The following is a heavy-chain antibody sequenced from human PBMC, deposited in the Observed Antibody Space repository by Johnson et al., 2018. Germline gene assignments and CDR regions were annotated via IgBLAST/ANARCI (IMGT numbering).Heavy chain of an antibody. D-gene: IGHD2-15*01. CDR3: ATAGPAAKFAWYYGMDV. CDR2: IYYSGST. J-gene: IGHJ6*02. Sequence: QVQLQESGPGLVKPSETLSLTCTVSGGSISSYYWSWIRQPPGKGLEWIGYIYYSGSTNYNPSLKSRVTISVDTSKNQCSLKRGSVTAADTAVYYCATAGPAAKFAWYYGMDVGGQGTAVIVS. V-gene: IGHV4-59*01. CDR1: GGSISSYY.